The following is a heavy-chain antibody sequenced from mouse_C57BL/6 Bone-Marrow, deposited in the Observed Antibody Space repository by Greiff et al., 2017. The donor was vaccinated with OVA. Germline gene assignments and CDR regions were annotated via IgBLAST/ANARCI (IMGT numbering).Heavy chain of an antibody. D-gene: IGHD1-1*01. J-gene: IGHJ3*01. Sequence: EVQRVESGGGLVKPGGSLKLSCAASGFTFSSYAMSWVRQTPEKRLEWVATISDGGSYTYYPDNVKGRFTISRDNAKNNLYLQMSHLKSEDTAMYYCARDAYGSSSAWFAYWGQGTLVTVSA. CDR1: GFTFSSYA. V-gene: IGHV5-4*01. CDR3: ARDAYGSSSAWFAY. CDR2: ISDGGSYT.